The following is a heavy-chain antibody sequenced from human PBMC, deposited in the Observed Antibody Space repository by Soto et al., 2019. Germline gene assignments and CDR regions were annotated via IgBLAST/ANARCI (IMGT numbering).Heavy chain of an antibody. J-gene: IGHJ6*03. V-gene: IGHV4-34*01. CDR1: GGSFSGYY. CDR3: ARGCGYPTYYYYYYMDV. Sequence: PSETLSLTCAVYGGSFSGYYWSWIRQPPGKGLEWIGEINHSGSTNYNPSLKSRVTISVDTSKNQFSLKLSSVTAADTAVYYCARGCGYPTYYYYYYMDVWGKGTTVTVSS. CDR2: INHSGST. D-gene: IGHD5-18*01.